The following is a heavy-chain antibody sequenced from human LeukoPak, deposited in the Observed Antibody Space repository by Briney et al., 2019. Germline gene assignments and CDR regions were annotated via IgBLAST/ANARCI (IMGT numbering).Heavy chain of an antibody. V-gene: IGHV1-69*13. Sequence: SVKVSCKASGGTFSSYAISWVRQAPGQGLEWMGRIIPIFGTANYAQKFQGRVTITADESTSTAYMELSSLRSEDTAVYYCASFGVTDYYYYGMDVWGQGTTVTVSS. CDR3: ASFGVTDYYYYGMDV. CDR1: GGTFSSYA. D-gene: IGHD3-3*01. J-gene: IGHJ6*02. CDR2: IIPIFGTA.